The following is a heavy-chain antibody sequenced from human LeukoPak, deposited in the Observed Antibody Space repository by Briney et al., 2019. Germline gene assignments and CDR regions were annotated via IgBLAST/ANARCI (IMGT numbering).Heavy chain of an antibody. D-gene: IGHD6-13*01. CDR3: AARIAAAGTNAFDI. CDR2: IVVGSGNT. V-gene: IGHV1-58*02. Sequence: SVKVSCKASGFTFTGSAMQWVRQARGQRLEWIGWIVVGSGNTNYAQKFQERVTITRDMSASTAYMELSSLRSEDTAVYYCAARIAAAGTNAFDIWGQGTMVTVSS. CDR1: GFTFTGSA. J-gene: IGHJ3*02.